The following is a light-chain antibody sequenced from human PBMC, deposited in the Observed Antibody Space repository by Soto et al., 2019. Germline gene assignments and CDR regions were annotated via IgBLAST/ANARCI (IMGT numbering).Light chain of an antibody. V-gene: IGLV2-14*03. J-gene: IGLJ2*01. CDR3: TSWTTSTTMI. Sequence: QSVLTQPASVSGSPGQSITISCTGTRSDIGAYNFVSWYQQHPGEVPKLILYDVNVRPSGVSNRFSGSKSVNTASLTISGIQAEDEADYNCTSWTTSTTMIFVGGTKLTVL. CDR2: DVN. CDR1: RSDIGAYNF.